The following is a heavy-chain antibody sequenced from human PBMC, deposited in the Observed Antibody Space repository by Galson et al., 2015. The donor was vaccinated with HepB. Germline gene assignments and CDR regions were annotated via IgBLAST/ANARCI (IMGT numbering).Heavy chain of an antibody. V-gene: IGHV4-59*01. J-gene: IGHJ4*02. CDR2: IYYSGST. D-gene: IGHD3-10*01. CDR3: ARGGITMVRGVSFYFDY. CDR1: GGSISSYY. Sequence: ETLSLTCTVSGGSISSYYWSWIRQPPGKGLEWIGYIYYSGSTNYNPSLKSRVTISVDTSKNQFSLKLSSVTAADTAVYYCARGGITMVRGVSFYFDYWGQGTLVTVSS.